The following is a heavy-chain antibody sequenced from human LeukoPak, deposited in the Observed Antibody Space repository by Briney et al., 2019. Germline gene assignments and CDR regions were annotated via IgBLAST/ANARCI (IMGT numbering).Heavy chain of an antibody. CDR3: AKGRGYCSGGSCYVVSGLFDY. J-gene: IGHJ4*02. CDR1: GFSFNNSE. Sequence: GGSLRLSCAASGFSFNNSEMYRVRQAPGKGLEWVSAISGSGGSTYYADSVKGRFTISRDNSKNTLYLQMNSLRAEDTAVYYCAKGRGYCSGGSCYVVSGLFDYWGQGTLVTVSS. D-gene: IGHD2-15*01. V-gene: IGHV3-23*01. CDR2: ISGSGGST.